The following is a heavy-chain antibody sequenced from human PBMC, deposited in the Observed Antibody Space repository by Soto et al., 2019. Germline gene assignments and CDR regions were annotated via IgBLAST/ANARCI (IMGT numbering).Heavy chain of an antibody. CDR2: INHSGST. CDR3: ARGRPLLLWFGDTYGMDV. Sequence: SETLSLTCAVYGGSFSGDYWSGIRQPPGKGLEWMGEINHSGSTNYNPSLKSRVTISVDTSKNQFSLKLSSVTAADTAVYYCARGRPLLLWFGDTYGMDVWGQGTTVT. CDR1: GGSFSGDY. D-gene: IGHD3-10*01. V-gene: IGHV4-34*01. J-gene: IGHJ6*02.